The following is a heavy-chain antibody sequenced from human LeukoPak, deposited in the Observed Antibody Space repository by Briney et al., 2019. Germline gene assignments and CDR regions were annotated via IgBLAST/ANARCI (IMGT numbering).Heavy chain of an antibody. CDR2: ISSSSSYI. CDR1: GFTFSSYS. J-gene: IGHJ4*02. Sequence: RGSLRLSCAASGFTFSSYSMNWVRQAPGKGLEWVSSISSSSSYIYYADSVKGRFTISRDNAKNSLYLQMNSLRAEDTAVYYCATTVEHIVVVTAIHYYFDYWGQGTLVTVSS. V-gene: IGHV3-21*04. CDR3: ATTVEHIVVVTAIHYYFDY. D-gene: IGHD2-21*02.